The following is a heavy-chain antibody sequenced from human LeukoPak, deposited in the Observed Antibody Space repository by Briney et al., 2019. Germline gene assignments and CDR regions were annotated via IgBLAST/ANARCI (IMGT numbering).Heavy chain of an antibody. Sequence: GGSLRLSCATSGFTFTTYGMHWVRQAPGKGLEWVAFIRFDGSNKYYTDSVKGRFTISRDNSKNTPYLQMNSLRTEDTAVYYCAKGGSTLTWFDPWGQGTLVTVSS. V-gene: IGHV3-30*02. D-gene: IGHD6-13*01. J-gene: IGHJ5*02. CDR2: IRFDGSNK. CDR3: AKGGSTLTWFDP. CDR1: GFTFTTYG.